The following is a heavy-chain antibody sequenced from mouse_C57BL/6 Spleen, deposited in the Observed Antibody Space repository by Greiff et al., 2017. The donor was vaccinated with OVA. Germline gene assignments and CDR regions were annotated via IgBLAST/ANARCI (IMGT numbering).Heavy chain of an antibody. Sequence: VQLQQSGAELVRPGASVKLSCKASGYTFTDYYINWVKQRPGQGLEWIARIYPGSGNTYYNEKFKGKATLTAEKSSSTAYMQLSSLTSEDSAVYFCARPRSDYDGRAWFAYWGQGTLVTVSA. D-gene: IGHD2-4*01. CDR1: GYTFTDYY. CDR2: IYPGSGNT. J-gene: IGHJ3*01. CDR3: ARPRSDYDGRAWFAY. V-gene: IGHV1-76*01.